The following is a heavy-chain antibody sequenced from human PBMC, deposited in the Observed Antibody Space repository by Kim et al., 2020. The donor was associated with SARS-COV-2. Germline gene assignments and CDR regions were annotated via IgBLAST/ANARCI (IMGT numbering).Heavy chain of an antibody. D-gene: IGHD3-10*01. V-gene: IGHV1-18*01. Sequence: ASVKVSCKASGYTFTSYGISWVRQAPGQGLEWMGWTSAYNGNTNSAQKLQDRVTMTTDTSTRTAYMELRSLRSDDTAVYYCARGVRNYYGSGDRDWYFDLWGRGTLVTVSS. J-gene: IGHJ2*01. CDR2: TSAYNGNT. CDR1: GYTFTSYG. CDR3: ARGVRNYYGSGDRDWYFDL.